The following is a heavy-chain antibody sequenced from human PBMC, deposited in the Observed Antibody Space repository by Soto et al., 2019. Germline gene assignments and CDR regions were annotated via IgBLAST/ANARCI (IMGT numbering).Heavy chain of an antibody. CDR2: IIPIFGTA. D-gene: IGHD5-12*01. CDR1: GGTFSSYA. V-gene: IGHV1-69*13. CDR3: AREEGGGDSEGFDY. Sequence: ASVKVSCKASGGTFSSYAISWVRQAPGQGLEWMGGIIPIFGTANYAQKFQGGVTITADESTSTAYMELSSLRSEDTAVYYCAREEGGGDSEGFDYWGQGTLATVSS. J-gene: IGHJ4*02.